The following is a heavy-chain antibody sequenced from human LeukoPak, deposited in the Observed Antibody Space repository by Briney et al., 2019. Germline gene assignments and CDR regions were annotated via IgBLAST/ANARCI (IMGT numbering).Heavy chain of an antibody. J-gene: IGHJ6*02. V-gene: IGHV3-74*01. Sequence: GGSLRLSCTASGFSFSGHWMHWARQLPGKGLVWVSRISPTGSTTSYADSVKGRFTISRDNDKNSVFLQINGLRGEDTAVYYCVRGGYDFSSVYPYVMGVWGQGTTVIVSS. CDR2: ISPTGSTT. CDR3: VRGGYDFSSVYPYVMGV. D-gene: IGHD3-3*01. CDR1: GFSFSGHW.